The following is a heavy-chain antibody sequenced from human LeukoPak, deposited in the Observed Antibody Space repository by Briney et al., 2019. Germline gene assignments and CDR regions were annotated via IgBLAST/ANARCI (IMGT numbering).Heavy chain of an antibody. CDR2: ISLAGQT. V-gene: IGHV4-4*02. Sequence: SGTLSLTCGVSGGSISGTNWWSWVRRPPGQGLEWIGEISLAGQTNYNPSLNGRVTMSLDKSSNQLSLHLTSVTAADTATYFCSRESGPFCPFGYWGQGTLVIVSP. CDR3: SRESGPFCPFGY. D-gene: IGHD1-26*01. CDR1: GGSISGTNW. J-gene: IGHJ4*02.